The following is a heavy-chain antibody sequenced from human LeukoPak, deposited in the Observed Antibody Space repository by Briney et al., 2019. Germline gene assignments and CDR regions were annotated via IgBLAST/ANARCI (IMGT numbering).Heavy chain of an antibody. J-gene: IGHJ4*02. D-gene: IGHD2-8*01. Sequence: SETLSLTCSVSRGSISSSFWSWIRQPPGKGLEWIGYIHYTGSTNYNPSLKGRVTISVDTSKNQFSLKLNSVTAADTALYYCARFHCPNGVCDGFDYWGQGTLLTVSS. CDR3: ARFHCPNGVCDGFDY. CDR1: RGSISSSF. CDR2: IHYTGST. V-gene: IGHV4-59*01.